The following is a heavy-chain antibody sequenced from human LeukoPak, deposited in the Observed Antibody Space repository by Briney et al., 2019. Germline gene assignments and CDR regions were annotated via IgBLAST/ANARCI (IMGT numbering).Heavy chain of an antibody. CDR2: ISGSGGST. Sequence: GGSLRLSCAASGFTFSSYAMSWVRRAPGKGGEWLSAISGSGGSTYYADSVKGRFTISRDNPKNTLYLQMNSLRAEDSLRAEDTAVYYCARDRSGYFDYWGQGTLVTVSS. D-gene: IGHD3-10*01. J-gene: IGHJ4*02. V-gene: IGHV3-23*01. CDR3: TAVYYCARDRSGYFDY. CDR1: GFTFSSYA.